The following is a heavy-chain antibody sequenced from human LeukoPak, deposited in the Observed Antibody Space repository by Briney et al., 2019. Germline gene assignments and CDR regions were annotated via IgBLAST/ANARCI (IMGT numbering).Heavy chain of an antibody. J-gene: IGHJ6*02. CDR2: INPNSDVT. CDR3: ARDRSGILGYYYNGMDV. CDR1: GYTFTGYH. V-gene: IGHV1-2*06. D-gene: IGHD3-10*01. Sequence: GASVKVSCKASGYTFTGYHVHWVRQAPGQGLEWVGRINPNSDVTNYAQKFQGRVTMTRHTSITTAHMELSRLRSDDTAVYYCARDRSGILGYYYNGMDVWGQGTTVTVSS.